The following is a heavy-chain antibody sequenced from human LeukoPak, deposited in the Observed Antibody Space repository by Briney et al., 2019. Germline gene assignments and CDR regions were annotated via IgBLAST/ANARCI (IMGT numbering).Heavy chain of an antibody. J-gene: IGHJ5*02. D-gene: IGHD1-26*01. CDR1: GFTFSSYT. CDR3: ARAQSSGNFGGNWFDP. V-gene: IGHV3-21*01. Sequence: GGSLRLSCAASGFTFSSYTMNWVRQAPGKGLEWVSSISSSSSYIYYADSVKGRFTISRDNAKNSLYLQMNSLRAEDTAVYYCARAQSSGNFGGNWFDPWGQGTLVTVSS. CDR2: ISSSSSYI.